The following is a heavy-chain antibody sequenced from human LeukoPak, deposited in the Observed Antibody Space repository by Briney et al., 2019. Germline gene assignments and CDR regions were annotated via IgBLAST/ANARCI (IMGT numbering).Heavy chain of an antibody. CDR3: ARVNPLMAPGAFDI. Sequence: GGSLRLSCAASGFTFSSHSMNWVRQAPGKGLEWVSYISSSSSTIYYADSVKGRFTISRDNAKNSLYLQMNSLGAEDTAVYYCARVNPLMAPGAFDIWGQGTMVAVSS. J-gene: IGHJ3*02. CDR1: GFTFSSHS. V-gene: IGHV3-48*01. D-gene: IGHD2-8*01. CDR2: ISSSSSTI.